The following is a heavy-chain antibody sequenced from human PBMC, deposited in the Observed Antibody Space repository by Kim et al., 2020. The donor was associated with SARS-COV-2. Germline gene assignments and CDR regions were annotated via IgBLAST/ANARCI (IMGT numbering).Heavy chain of an antibody. V-gene: IGHV4-34*01. CDR2: INHSGST. J-gene: IGHJ4*02. CDR1: GGSFSGYY. CDR3: ARRVQLWFGGIYY. D-gene: IGHD3-10*01. Sequence: SETLSLTCAVYGGSFSGYYWSWIRQPPGKGLEWIGEINHSGSTNYNPSLKSRVTISVDTSKNQFSLKLSSVTAADTAVYYCARRVQLWFGGIYYWGQGTLVTVSS.